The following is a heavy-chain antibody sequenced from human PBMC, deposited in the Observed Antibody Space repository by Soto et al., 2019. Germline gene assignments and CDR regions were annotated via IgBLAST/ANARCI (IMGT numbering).Heavy chain of an antibody. CDR3: ARGLRTGNYGMDV. V-gene: IGHV1-69*13. J-gene: IGHJ6*02. Sequence: ASVKVSCKASGGTFGNYAVSWVRQAPGQGLEWMGGIIPMFETVNYAQRFQGRLTIAADESTSTAYMELTSLTSADTAIYFCARGLRTGNYGMDVWGQGTTVTVSS. CDR2: IIPMFETV. D-gene: IGHD2-15*01. CDR1: GGTFGNYA.